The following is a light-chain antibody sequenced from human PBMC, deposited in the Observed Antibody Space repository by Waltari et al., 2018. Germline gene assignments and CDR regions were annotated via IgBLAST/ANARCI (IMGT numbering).Light chain of an antibody. V-gene: IGLV2-14*03. J-gene: IGLJ2*01. CDR3: ISYTTSDTMI. CDR2: DVS. Sequence: QSALTQPASVSGSPGQSITISCTGTSSDVGAYNYVSWYQQHPGKVPKLIIYDVSHRPSGVSLRVSGSKSDNTASLTISGLQAEDEADYYCISYTTSDTMIFGGGTKLTVL. CDR1: SSDVGAYNY.